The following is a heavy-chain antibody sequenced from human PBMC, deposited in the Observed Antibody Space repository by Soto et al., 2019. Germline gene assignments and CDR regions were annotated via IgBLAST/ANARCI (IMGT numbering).Heavy chain of an antibody. CDR3: GRDISVAAPEF. D-gene: IGHD6-13*01. Sequence: GSQRLSCAASGFTYSIHVMHWVRQAPGKGLDWVALIWFDGTRENYADSVKGRFTISRDISKSTLYLQMNSLTSDDTAVYYCGRDISVAAPEFWGRGTLVTVSS. CDR1: GFTYSIHV. CDR2: IWFDGTRE. J-gene: IGHJ4*02. V-gene: IGHV3-33*01.